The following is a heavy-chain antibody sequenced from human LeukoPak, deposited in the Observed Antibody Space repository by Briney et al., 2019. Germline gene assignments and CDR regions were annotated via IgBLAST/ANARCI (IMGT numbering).Heavy chain of an antibody. CDR1: GGTFSSYA. CDR2: IIPIFGTA. V-gene: IGHV1-69*01. CDR3: ARGSVVTQNDAFDI. D-gene: IGHD4-23*01. Sequence: SVKVSCKASGGTFSSYAISWVRQAPGQGLEWMGGIIPIFGTANYAQKFQGRVTITADESTSTAYMELSSLRSEDTAVYYCARGSVVTQNDAFDIWGQGTMVTVSS. J-gene: IGHJ3*02.